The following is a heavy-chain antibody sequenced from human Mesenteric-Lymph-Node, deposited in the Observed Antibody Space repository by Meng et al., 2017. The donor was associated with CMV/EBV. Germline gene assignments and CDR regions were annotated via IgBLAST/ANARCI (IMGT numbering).Heavy chain of an antibody. J-gene: IGHJ5*02. D-gene: IGHD3-3*01. CDR1: YY. Sequence: YYWRWIRQPPGKGLEWIGYIYYSGSTNYNPSLKSRVTISVDTSKNQFSLKLSSVTAADTAVYYCAREVPYYDFWSGYSAHSNWFDPWGQGTLVTVSS. CDR2: IYYSGST. V-gene: IGHV4-59*01. CDR3: AREVPYYDFWSGYSAHSNWFDP.